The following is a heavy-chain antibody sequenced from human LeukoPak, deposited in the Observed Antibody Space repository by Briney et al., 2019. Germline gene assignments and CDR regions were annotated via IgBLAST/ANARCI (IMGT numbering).Heavy chain of an antibody. V-gene: IGHV6-1*01. J-gene: IGHJ6*02. CDR2: TYYRSKWFH. CDR3: AKGSAMDV. Sequence: SQTLSLTCAISGDSVSNNGGAWNWIRQSPSRGLEWLGRTYYRSKWFHDYAVSVETRITINPDTSKNHFSLQLKSVTPEDKAVYYCAKGSAMDVWGQGTTVTVSS. CDR1: GDSVSNNGGA.